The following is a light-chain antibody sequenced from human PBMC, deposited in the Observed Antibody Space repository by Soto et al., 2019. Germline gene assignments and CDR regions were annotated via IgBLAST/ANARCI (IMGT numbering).Light chain of an antibody. Sequence: EIVMTQSPSSLSVSPGERATLSCRASQSVTANLAWYQQKPGQAPRLLIYNGVTRATGIPARFTGSGSGREYTLTISSLQSEDVAMYYCQQYNTLPPFTFGPGTKVELK. CDR2: NGV. CDR3: QQYNTLPPFT. J-gene: IGKJ3*01. V-gene: IGKV3-15*01. CDR1: QSVTAN.